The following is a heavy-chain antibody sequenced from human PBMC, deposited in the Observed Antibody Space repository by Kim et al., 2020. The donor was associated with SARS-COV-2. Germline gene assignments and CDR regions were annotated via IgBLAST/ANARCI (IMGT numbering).Heavy chain of an antibody. J-gene: IGHJ5*02. Sequence: GGSLRLSCAASGFTFDDYAMHWVRQAPGKGLAWVSGISWNSGDIGYADSVKGRFTISRDNAKNSLYLQMNSLRTEDTALYYCAKGQYRSSWYGWFDPWGQGTLVTVSS. CDR3: AKGQYRSSWYGWFDP. D-gene: IGHD6-13*01. CDR1: GFTFDDYA. V-gene: IGHV3-9*01. CDR2: ISWNSGDI.